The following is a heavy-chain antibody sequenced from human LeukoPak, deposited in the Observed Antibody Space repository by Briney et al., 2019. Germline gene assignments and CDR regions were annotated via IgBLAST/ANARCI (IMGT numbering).Heavy chain of an antibody. CDR2: ISGSGGST. CDR1: GFTFSSYV. V-gene: IGHV3-23*01. J-gene: IGHJ6*02. Sequence: PGGSLRLSCAASGFTFSSYVMSWVRQAPGKGLEWVSAISGSGGSTYYADSVKGRFTISRDNSKNTLYLQMNSLRAEDAAVYYCAKVSSGDKDVWGQGTTVTVSS. CDR3: AKVSSGDKDV.